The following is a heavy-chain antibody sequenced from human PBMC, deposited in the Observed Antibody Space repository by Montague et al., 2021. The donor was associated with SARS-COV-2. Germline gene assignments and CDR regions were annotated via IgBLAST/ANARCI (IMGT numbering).Heavy chain of an antibody. J-gene: IGHJ5*02. V-gene: IGHV4-31*03. D-gene: IGHD3-10*01. CDR2: IYYSGST. CDR3: ARARRGSGSGSYFDILVNWLDP. Sequence: TLSLTCTVSGGSISSGGYYWSWIRQHPGKGLEWIVYIYYSGSTYYNPSLKSRVTISVDTSKNQFSLKLSSVTAADTAVYYCARARRGSGSGSYFDILVNWLDPWGQGTLVTVSS. CDR1: GGSISSGGYY.